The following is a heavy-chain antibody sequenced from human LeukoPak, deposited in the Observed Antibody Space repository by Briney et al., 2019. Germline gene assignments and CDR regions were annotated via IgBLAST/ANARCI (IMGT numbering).Heavy chain of an antibody. D-gene: IGHD3-10*01. CDR1: GFTFDDYG. CDR3: ARGSENVLLWFGELKIGAFDI. V-gene: IGHV3-20*04. CDR2: INWNGGST. Sequence: GGSLRLSCAASGFTFDDYGMSWVRRAPGKGLEWVSGINWNGGSTGYADSVKGRFTISRDNAKNSLYLQMNSLRAEDTALYYCARGSENVLLWFGELKIGAFDIWGQGTMVTVSS. J-gene: IGHJ3*02.